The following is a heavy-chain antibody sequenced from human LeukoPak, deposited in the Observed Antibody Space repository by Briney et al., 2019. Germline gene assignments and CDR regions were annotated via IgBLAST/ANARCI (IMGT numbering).Heavy chain of an antibody. CDR1: GYTLTELS. CDR2: LDPEDGET. V-gene: IGHV1-24*01. Sequence: ASVKVSCKLSGYTLTELSMHWVRPAPGKGVEWMGGLDPEDGETIYAQKFQGRVTMTEDTSTDTAYMELSSLRSEDTAVYYCATLRLDSSSWSSKICDYWGQGTLVTVSS. D-gene: IGHD6-13*01. J-gene: IGHJ4*02. CDR3: ATLRLDSSSWSSKICDY.